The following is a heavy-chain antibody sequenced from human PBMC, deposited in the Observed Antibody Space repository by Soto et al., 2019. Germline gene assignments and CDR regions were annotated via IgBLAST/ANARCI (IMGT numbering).Heavy chain of an antibody. D-gene: IGHD5-18*01. CDR3: ARHGYSYGGGYFDD. V-gene: IGHV3-66*04. CDR2: IYSGGSA. Sequence: PVGSLRLSCAASGFTVSSNYMSWVRQAPGKGLEWVSVIYSGGSAYYADSVKGRFTISRDNSKNTLYLQMNSLRAEDTAVYYCARHGYSYGGGYFDDWGQGTLVTVSS. J-gene: IGHJ4*02. CDR1: GFTVSSNY.